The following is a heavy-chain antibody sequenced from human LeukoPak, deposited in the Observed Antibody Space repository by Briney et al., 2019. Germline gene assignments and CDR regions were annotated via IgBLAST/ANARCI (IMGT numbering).Heavy chain of an antibody. J-gene: IGHJ3*02. CDR1: GFIFSNYG. CDR3: SREASEAFDI. V-gene: IGHV3-30*02. Sequence: PGGSLTLSSAASGFIFSNYGMHWVRQAPGKGLEWVAVIRYDGNLQYHADSVKGRFTVSKDNFKDTLYLHMNGLRPEDSGVYYCSREASEAFDIWGQGSMVTVSS. CDR2: IRYDGNLQ. D-gene: IGHD1-26*01.